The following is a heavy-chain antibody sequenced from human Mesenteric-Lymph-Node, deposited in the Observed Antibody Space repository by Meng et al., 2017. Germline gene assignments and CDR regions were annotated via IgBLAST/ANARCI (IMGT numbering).Heavy chain of an antibody. CDR2: ISPGDSDI. CDR3: ARRGSGELLDY. Sequence: GESLKISCKGSGYSFTNYWIGWVRQMPRKGLEWMGIISPGDSDIRYSPSFQGQVTISADRSISTAYLQWSSLKASDTAMYYCARRGSGELLDYWGQGTLVTVSS. CDR1: GYSFTNYW. D-gene: IGHD3-10*01. J-gene: IGHJ4*02. V-gene: IGHV5-51*01.